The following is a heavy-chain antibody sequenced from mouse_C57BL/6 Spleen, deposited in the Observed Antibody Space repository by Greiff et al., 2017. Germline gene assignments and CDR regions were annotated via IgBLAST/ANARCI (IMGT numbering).Heavy chain of an antibody. D-gene: IGHD2-4*01. CDR1: GYSFTGYY. V-gene: IGHV1-42*01. J-gene: IGHJ2*01. CDR3: ARYDYDLYYFDY. Sequence: EVQLQQSGPELVKPGASVKISCKASGYSFTGYYMNWVKQSPEKSLEWIGEINPSTGGTTYNQKFKAKATLTVDKSSSTAYMQLKSLTSEDSAVYYCARYDYDLYYFDYWGQGTTLTVSS. CDR2: INPSTGGT.